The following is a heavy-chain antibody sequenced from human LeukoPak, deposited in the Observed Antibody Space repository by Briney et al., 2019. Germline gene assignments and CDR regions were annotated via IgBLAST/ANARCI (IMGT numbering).Heavy chain of an antibody. CDR2: INHSGST. CDR1: GRSFSGYY. CDR3: ARGKVFEWYSYGFYFDY. V-gene: IGHV4-34*01. D-gene: IGHD5-18*01. Sequence: SETLSLTCAVYGRSFSGYYWSWIRQPPGKGPEWIGEINHSGSTNYNPSLKSRVTISVDTSKNQFSLKLSSVTAADTAVYYCARGKVFEWYSYGFYFDYWGQGTPVTVSS. J-gene: IGHJ4*02.